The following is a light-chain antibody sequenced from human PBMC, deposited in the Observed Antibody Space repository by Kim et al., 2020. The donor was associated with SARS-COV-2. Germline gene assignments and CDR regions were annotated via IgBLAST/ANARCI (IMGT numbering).Light chain of an antibody. J-gene: IGKJ1*01. Sequence: SPGERATRSCRASQSVRNNLVWYQHKPGQAPRLLIYGASTRATGIPARFSGSGSGTEFTLTISSLQSEDFAVYYCQQYTNWPRTFGQGTKVDIK. V-gene: IGKV3-15*01. CDR2: GAS. CDR1: QSVRNN. CDR3: QQYTNWPRT.